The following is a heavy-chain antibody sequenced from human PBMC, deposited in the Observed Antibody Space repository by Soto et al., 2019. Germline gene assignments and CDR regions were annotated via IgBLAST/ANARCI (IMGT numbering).Heavy chain of an antibody. V-gene: IGHV3-30-3*01. D-gene: IGHD2-2*01. J-gene: IGHJ4*02. Sequence: SLRLSCAASGFTFSSYAMHWVRQAPGKGLEWETVISYDGSNKYYADSVKGRFTISRDNSKNTLYLQMNSLRSEDTAVYYCVREVMGCSSTSCYAGEVVYWGQGTLVTVSS. CDR2: ISYDGSNK. CDR3: VREVMGCSSTSCYAGEVVY. CDR1: GFTFSSYA.